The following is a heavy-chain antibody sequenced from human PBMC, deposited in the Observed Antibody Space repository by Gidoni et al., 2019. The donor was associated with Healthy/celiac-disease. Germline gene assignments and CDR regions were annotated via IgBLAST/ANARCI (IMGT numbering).Heavy chain of an antibody. V-gene: IGHV3-30*18. CDR2: ISYDGSNK. Sequence: QVQLVESGGGVVQPGRSLRLSCAASGFTFSSYGMHWVRQAPGKGLEWVAVISYDGSNKYYADSVKGRFTISRDNSKNTLYLQMNSLRAEDTAVYYCAKTYYDFWSGYYHDAFDIWGQGTMVTVSS. CDR1: GFTFSSYG. J-gene: IGHJ3*02. D-gene: IGHD3-3*01. CDR3: AKTYYDFWSGYYHDAFDI.